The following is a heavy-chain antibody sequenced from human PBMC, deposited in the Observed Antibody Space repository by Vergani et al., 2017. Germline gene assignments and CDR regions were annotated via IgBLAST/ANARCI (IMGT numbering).Heavy chain of an antibody. CDR2: SSGSGGST. J-gene: IGHJ1*01. CDR3: AKGGEGYCSGGSCYNQYFQH. Sequence: VQLQESGPGLVKPSQTLSLTCTVSGGSISSYYWSWVRQAPGKGLEWVSGSSGSGGSTYDADSVKGRFTIYRDNSKNTLYLQMNSLRAEDTAVYYCAKGGEGYCSGGSCYNQYFQHWGQGTLVTVSS. V-gene: IGHV3-23*01. CDR1: GGSISSYY. D-gene: IGHD2-15*01.